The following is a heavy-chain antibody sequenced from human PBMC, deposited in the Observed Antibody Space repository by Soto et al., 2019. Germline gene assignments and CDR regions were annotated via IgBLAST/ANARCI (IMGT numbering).Heavy chain of an antibody. D-gene: IGHD2-2*01. CDR1: GGTFSSYA. J-gene: IGHJ6*02. CDR3: ARGRCSSTSCYYYYYYGMDV. V-gene: IGHV1-69*13. CDR2: IIPIFGTA. Sequence: SVKVSCKASGGTFSSYAISWVRQAPGQGLEWMGGIIPIFGTANYAQKFQGRVTITADESTSTAYMELSSLRSEDTAVYYCARGRCSSTSCYYYYYYGMDVWGQGTTVTVSS.